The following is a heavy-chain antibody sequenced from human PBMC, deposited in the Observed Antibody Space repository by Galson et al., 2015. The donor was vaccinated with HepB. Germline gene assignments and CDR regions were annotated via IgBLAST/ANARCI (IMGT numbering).Heavy chain of an antibody. CDR2: INPSGGST. CDR1: GYTFTSYY. J-gene: IGHJ3*02. CDR3: AKSFMVRGGRYFDYGPGAFDI. Sequence: SVKVSCKASGYTFTSYYMHWVRQAPGQGLEWMGIINPSGGSTSYAQKFQGRVTMTRDTSTSTVYMELSSLRSEDTAVYYCAKSFMVRGGRYFDYGPGAFDIWGQGTMVTVSS. D-gene: IGHD3-10*01. V-gene: IGHV1-46*01.